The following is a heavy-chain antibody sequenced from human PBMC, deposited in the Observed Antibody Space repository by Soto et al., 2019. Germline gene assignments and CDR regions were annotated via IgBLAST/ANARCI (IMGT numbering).Heavy chain of an antibody. Sequence: QVQLVESGGGVVQPGRSLRLSCAASRFTFSSYAMHWVRQAPGKGLEWVAVISYDGSNKYYADSVKGRFTISRDNSKNTLYLKMNSLRAEDTAVYYCARGRYYDNSGAEYWGQGTLVTVSS. D-gene: IGHD3-22*01. V-gene: IGHV3-30-3*01. J-gene: IGHJ4*02. CDR2: ISYDGSNK. CDR3: ARGRYYDNSGAEY. CDR1: RFTFSSYA.